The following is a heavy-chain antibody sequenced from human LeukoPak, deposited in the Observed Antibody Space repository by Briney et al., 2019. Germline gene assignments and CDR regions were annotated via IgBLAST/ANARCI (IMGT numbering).Heavy chain of an antibody. Sequence: SETLFLTCTVSGGSISSHYWSWIRQPPGKGLEWIGYIYYSGSTNYNPSLKSRVTISVDTSRNQFSLKLSSVTAADSAVYYCARRTGYLNYYYYYYMDVWGNGTTVTVSS. V-gene: IGHV4-59*11. D-gene: IGHD3/OR15-3a*01. CDR2: IYYSGST. CDR1: GGSISSHY. J-gene: IGHJ6*03. CDR3: ARRTGYLNYYYYYYMDV.